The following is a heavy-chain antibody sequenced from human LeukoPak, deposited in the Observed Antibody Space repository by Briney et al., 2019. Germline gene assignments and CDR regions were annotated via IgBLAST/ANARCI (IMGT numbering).Heavy chain of an antibody. Sequence: SETLSLTCAVSGGSISSSNWWSWVRQPPGKGLEWIGEIYHSGSTNYNPSLKSRVTISVDKSKNQFSLKLSSVTAADTAVYYCARAGDSSGYYEYYFDYWGQGTLVTVSS. D-gene: IGHD3-22*01. CDR2: IYHSGST. J-gene: IGHJ4*02. V-gene: IGHV4-4*02. CDR1: GGSISSSNW. CDR3: ARAGDSSGYYEYYFDY.